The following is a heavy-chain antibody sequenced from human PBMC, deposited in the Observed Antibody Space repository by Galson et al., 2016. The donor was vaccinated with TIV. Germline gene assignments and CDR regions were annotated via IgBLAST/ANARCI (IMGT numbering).Heavy chain of an antibody. CDR3: ARELGLTSGDFDS. Sequence: SLRLSCAESGFSFSHYGIHWVRQAPGKGLEWVAVDWFDGTNKYYADSVKGRFTISRDNSKNTLYLQMNSLRVDDTAVYYCARELGLTSGDFDSWGQGTLVTVSS. CDR2: DWFDGTNK. V-gene: IGHV3-33*01. CDR1: GFSFSHYG. D-gene: IGHD2-15*01. J-gene: IGHJ4*02.